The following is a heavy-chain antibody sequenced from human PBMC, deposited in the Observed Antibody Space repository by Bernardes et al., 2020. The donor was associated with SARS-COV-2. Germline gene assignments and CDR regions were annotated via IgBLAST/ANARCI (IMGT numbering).Heavy chain of an antibody. J-gene: IGHJ4*02. CDR2: ISNDGSIK. D-gene: IGHD1-7*01. V-gene: IGHV3-30-3*01. Sequence: VGSLIRSCTASGFTFRSSAMHWVRQAPGKGPEWVAVISNDGSIKYYTDSVKGRFTISRDNSKNTLYLLMNSLRTDDTAVYYCTRGLELELITWFDYWGQGTLVTVSS. CDR3: TRGLELELITWFDY. CDR1: GFTFRSSA.